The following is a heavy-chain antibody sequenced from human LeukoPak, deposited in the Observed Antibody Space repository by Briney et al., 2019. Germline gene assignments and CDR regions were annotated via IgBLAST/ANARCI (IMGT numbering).Heavy chain of an antibody. V-gene: IGHV4-38-2*01. CDR3: ARHLGSSRVFDY. J-gene: IGHJ4*02. Sequence: SETLSLTCAVSGYSISSGYYWGWIRQPPGKGLEWIGSIYHSGSTYYNPSLKSRVTISVDTSKNQFSLKLSSVTAADTAVYYCARHLGSSRVFDYWGRGTLVTVSS. CDR1: GYSISSGYY. D-gene: IGHD6-13*01. CDR2: IYHSGST.